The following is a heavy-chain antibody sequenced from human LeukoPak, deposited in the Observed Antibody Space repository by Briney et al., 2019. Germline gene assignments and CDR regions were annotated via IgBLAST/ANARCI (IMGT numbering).Heavy chain of an antibody. CDR1: GGTFSIYA. Sequence: SVKVSCKASGGTFSIYAISWVRQAPGQGLEWMGGIIPIFGTANYAQKFQGRVTLTADESTSTAYMELSSLRSEDTAVYYCARALMDCSDGSCYGPYYYYYGMDVWGQGTTVTVSS. D-gene: IGHD2-15*01. CDR2: IIPIFGTA. J-gene: IGHJ6*02. V-gene: IGHV1-69*13. CDR3: ARALMDCSDGSCYGPYYYYYGMDV.